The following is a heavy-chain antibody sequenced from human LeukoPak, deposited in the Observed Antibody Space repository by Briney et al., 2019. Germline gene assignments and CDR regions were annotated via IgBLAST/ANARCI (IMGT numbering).Heavy chain of an antibody. V-gene: IGHV3-21*01. D-gene: IGHD6-19*01. Sequence: GGPLRLSCAASGFTFSSYSMNWVRQAPGKGLEWVSSISSSSSYIYYADSVKGRFTISRDNAKNSLYLQMNSLRAEDTAVYYCARYSSGWYYFDYWGQGTLVTVSS. CDR3: ARYSSGWYYFDY. CDR2: ISSSSSYI. CDR1: GFTFSSYS. J-gene: IGHJ4*02.